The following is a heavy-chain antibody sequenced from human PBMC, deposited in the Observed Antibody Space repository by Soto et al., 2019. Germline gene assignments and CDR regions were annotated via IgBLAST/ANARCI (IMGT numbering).Heavy chain of an antibody. V-gene: IGHV1-69*02. J-gene: IGHJ4*02. CDR2: IVPIIDIT. CDR3: ARVGTGKPVDY. D-gene: IGHD2-8*02. CDR1: GDNFSSYT. Sequence: QVQLVQSGAEVKKPGSSVKASCKASGDNFSSYTISWVRQGPGQGLEWMGRIVPIIDITNYAQKFQGRVTITADKSTRTVYMELSSLRSEDTSVYYCARVGTGKPVDYWGQGTLVTVSS.